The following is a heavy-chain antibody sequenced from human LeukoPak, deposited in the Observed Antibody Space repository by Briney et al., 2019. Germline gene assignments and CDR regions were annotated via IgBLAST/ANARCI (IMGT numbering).Heavy chain of an antibody. CDR2: ISAYNGNT. CDR1: GYTFTSYG. J-gene: IGHJ4*02. Sequence: ASVKVSCKASGYTFTSYGISWVRQAPGQGLEWMGWISAYNGNTNYAQKLQGRVTMTTDTSTCTAYMELRSLRSDDTAVYYCARTAVVIPTGDFDYWGQGTLVTVSS. CDR3: ARTAVVIPTGDFDY. V-gene: IGHV1-18*01. D-gene: IGHD3-22*01.